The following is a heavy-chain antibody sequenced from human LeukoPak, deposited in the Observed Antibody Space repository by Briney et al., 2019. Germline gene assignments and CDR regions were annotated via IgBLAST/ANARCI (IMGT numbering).Heavy chain of an antibody. Sequence: SETLSLTCTVSGGSISGYYWSWIRHPPGKGLEWIGYIYNTGRTNYKSSLKSRVTMSLGTSKNQFSLRLNSVTGADTAVYYCASSYYDFWSDTYYFEYWGQGTLVTVSS. V-gene: IGHV4-59*01. D-gene: IGHD3-3*01. J-gene: IGHJ4*02. CDR1: GGSISGYY. CDR2: IYNTGRT. CDR3: ASSYYDFWSDTYYFEY.